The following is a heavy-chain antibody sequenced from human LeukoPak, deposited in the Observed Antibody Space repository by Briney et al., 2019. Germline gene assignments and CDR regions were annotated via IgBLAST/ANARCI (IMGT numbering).Heavy chain of an antibody. CDR1: GFPVSSNY. D-gene: IGHD1-1*01. J-gene: IGHJ4*02. CDR2: IYSGGST. Sequence: GGSLRLSCAASGFPVSSNYMAWVRQAPGKGLEWLSVIYSGGSTYYADSVEGRFTISRDNAKNTLSLQMNSLRAEDTAVYYCARVRWVRNNFAFYFDYWGQGTLVTVSS. V-gene: IGHV3-53*01. CDR3: ARVRWVRNNFAFYFDY.